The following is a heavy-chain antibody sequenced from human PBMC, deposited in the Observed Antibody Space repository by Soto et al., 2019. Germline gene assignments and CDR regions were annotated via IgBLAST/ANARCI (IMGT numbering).Heavy chain of an antibody. J-gene: IGHJ3*02. CDR3: ARQYGDYVRGAFDI. CDR2: MYKTGST. CDR1: GGSISSSY. V-gene: IGHV4-59*01. Sequence: SETLSLTCTVSGGSISSSYWSWIRQPPGKGLEWIGYMYKTGSTVYNPSLKSRVTISVDTSKNQFSLKLSSVTAADTAVYYCARQYGDYVRGAFDIWGQGTMVTVSS. D-gene: IGHD4-17*01.